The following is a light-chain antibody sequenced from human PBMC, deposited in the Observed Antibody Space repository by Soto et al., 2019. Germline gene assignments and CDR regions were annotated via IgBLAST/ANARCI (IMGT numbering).Light chain of an antibody. CDR2: NVN. Sequence: QSVLIQPPSVSGSPGQSVTISCTGTSSDVGSYDYVSWYQQHPGTVPKPMIYNVNTRPSGVPDRFSGSKSGNTASMTISGLQAEDEADYSCCSYTSSATYPDVFGTGTKVTVL. J-gene: IGLJ1*01. CDR1: SSDVGSYDY. V-gene: IGLV2-11*01. CDR3: CSYTSSATYPDV.